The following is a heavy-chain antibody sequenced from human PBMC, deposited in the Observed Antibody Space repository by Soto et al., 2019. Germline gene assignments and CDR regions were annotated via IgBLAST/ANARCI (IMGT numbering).Heavy chain of an antibody. J-gene: IGHJ4*02. V-gene: IGHV3-21*01. D-gene: IGHD3-16*01. CDR3: ARDISAYGGFDY. CDR2: ISSSNNYI. CDR1: GITFSTYN. Sequence: EVQLVESGGGLVKPGGSLRLSCAASGITFSTYNMNWVRQAPGQGLEWVSSISSSNNYIYYADSVKGRFTISRDNAKNSLYLQMNSLRAEDTAVYYCARDISAYGGFDYWGQGTLVTVSS.